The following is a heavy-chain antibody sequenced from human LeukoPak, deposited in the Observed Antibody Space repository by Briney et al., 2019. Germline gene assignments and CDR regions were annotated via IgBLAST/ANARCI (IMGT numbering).Heavy chain of an antibody. Sequence: ATVTVSCKVSGYTLTEFSIHWGRQAPRKRVEWMGGFYGENGVTIYVQTLKSRVTMSEDTPTDTAYMEMSTLTAPDTAACYSATVHHKSVWGHSFFDYWGQGTLVTVSS. V-gene: IGHV1-24*01. J-gene: IGHJ4*02. D-gene: IGHD3-16*01. CDR1: GYTLTEFS. CDR2: FYGENGVT. CDR3: ATVHHKSVWGHSFFDY.